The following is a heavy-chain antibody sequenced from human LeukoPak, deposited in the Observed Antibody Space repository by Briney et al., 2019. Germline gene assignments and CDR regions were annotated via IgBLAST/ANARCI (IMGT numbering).Heavy chain of an antibody. Sequence: SGGSLRLSCAASGFTVSSNYMTWVPQAPGKGLEWVSVVYSGVATYYADSVKGRFTISRDNSQNTLFLQMSSLSVEDTAVYYCAGTYNYGFFDFWGLGTLVTVSS. J-gene: IGHJ4*02. CDR3: AGTYNYGFFDF. CDR1: GFTVSSNY. D-gene: IGHD5-18*01. V-gene: IGHV3-53*01. CDR2: VYSGVAT.